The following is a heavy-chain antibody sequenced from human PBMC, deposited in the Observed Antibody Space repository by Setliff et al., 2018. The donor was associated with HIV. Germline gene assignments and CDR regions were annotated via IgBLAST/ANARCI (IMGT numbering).Heavy chain of an antibody. CDR1: GYLFSGYY. CDR3: ALANIVSTARWNH. D-gene: IGHD3-16*02. CDR2: INYSNGDT. Sequence: ASVKVSCKTSGYLFSGYYLHWLRRAPGQGLEWMGWINYSNGDTKYAENFQGRVAMTRDTSTSTVYMDLNRLTYDDTAVYYCALANIVSTARWNHWGRGTLVTVSS. J-gene: IGHJ5*02. V-gene: IGHV1-2*02.